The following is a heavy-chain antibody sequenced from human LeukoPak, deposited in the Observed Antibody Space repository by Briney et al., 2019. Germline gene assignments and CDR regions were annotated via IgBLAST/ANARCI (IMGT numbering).Heavy chain of an antibody. V-gene: IGHV3-43*02. Sequence: GGSLRLSCATSGFLFHLYAIYWVRQAPGKGLEWVSLISGNGHTISYAGSVRGRFTISRDNSKNSLYLQMDSLTTEDTAVYYCARDEGASSLLDFWGQGTLVSVSS. J-gene: IGHJ4*02. CDR2: ISGNGHTI. CDR1: GFLFHLYA. CDR3: ARDEGASSLLDF. D-gene: IGHD6-6*01.